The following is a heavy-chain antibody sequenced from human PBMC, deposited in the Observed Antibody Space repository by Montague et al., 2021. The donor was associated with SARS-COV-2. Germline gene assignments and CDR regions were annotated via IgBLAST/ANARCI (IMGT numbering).Heavy chain of an antibody. CDR1: GGSISSGSYY. CDR3: ARVGVGTMVRGVIPAYYYYGMDV. V-gene: IGHV4-61*02. D-gene: IGHD3-10*01. J-gene: IGHJ6*02. Sequence: TLSLTCTVSGGSISSGSYYWSWIRQPAGKGLEWIGRLYTSGSTNYNPSLKSRVTISVDTSKNQFSLKLSSVTAEDTAVYYCARVGVGTMVRGVIPAYYYYGMDVWGQGTTVTVSS. CDR2: LYTSGST.